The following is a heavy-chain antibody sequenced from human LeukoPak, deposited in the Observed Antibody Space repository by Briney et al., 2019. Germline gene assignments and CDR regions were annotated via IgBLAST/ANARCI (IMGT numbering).Heavy chain of an antibody. Sequence: SETLSLTCTVSGGSMSSYYWSWIRQPPGKGLEWIGYFYDSGNTKYNPSLRSRVTISVDTSKNQFSLKLSSVTAADTAVYSCARGPPYSSSWPQNYYYYMDVWGKGTTVTVSS. CDR2: FYDSGNT. D-gene: IGHD6-13*01. V-gene: IGHV4-59*01. CDR3: ARGPPYSSSWPQNYYYYMDV. J-gene: IGHJ6*03. CDR1: GGSMSSYY.